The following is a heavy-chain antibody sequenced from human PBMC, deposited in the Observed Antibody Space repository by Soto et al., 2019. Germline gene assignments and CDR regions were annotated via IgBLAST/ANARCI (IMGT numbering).Heavy chain of an antibody. V-gene: IGHV3-9*01. J-gene: IGHJ4*02. CDR2: INWKSDI. CDR3: AISQDRGGRTTFIY. D-gene: IGHD3-16*01. CDR1: GFTFDDNA. Sequence: GGSLRLSCAVSGFTFDDNAMHWVRQAPEKGLEWVSGINWKSDIGYADSVKGRFTISRDNAENSLYRQMNSLRAEDTALYYCAISQDRGGRTTFIYWGRGTQVTVSS.